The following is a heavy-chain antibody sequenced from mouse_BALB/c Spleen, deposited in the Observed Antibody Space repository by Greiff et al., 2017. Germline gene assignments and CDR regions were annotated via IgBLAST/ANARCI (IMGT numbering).Heavy chain of an antibody. D-gene: IGHD2-1*01. CDR3: ARDRAYYGNYDGFDY. CDR1: GYSITSGYY. V-gene: IGHV3-6*02. Sequence: VQLQQSGPGLVKPSQSLSLTCSVTGYSITSGYYWNWIRQFPGNKLEWMGYISYDGSNNYNPSLKNRISITRDTSKNQFFLKLNSVTTEDTATYYCARDRAYYGNYDGFDYWGQGTTLTVSS. CDR2: ISYDGSN. J-gene: IGHJ2*01.